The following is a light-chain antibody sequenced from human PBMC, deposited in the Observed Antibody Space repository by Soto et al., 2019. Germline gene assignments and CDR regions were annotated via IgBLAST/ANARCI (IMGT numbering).Light chain of an antibody. J-gene: IGLJ2*01. CDR2: DNT. CDR3: GTWDNSLSAVV. CDR1: SSNIGNNF. Sequence: QSVLTQPPSVSAAPGQTVTISCSGSSSNIGNNFVSWYQQLPGAAPKVLIYDNTKRPSGIPDRFSGSKSGTSATLGITGLQTGDEADYYCGTWDNSLSAVVFGGGTQLTVL. V-gene: IGLV1-51*01.